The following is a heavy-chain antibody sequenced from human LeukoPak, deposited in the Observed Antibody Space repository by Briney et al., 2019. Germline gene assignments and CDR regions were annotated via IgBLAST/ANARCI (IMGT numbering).Heavy chain of an antibody. CDR2: IWYDGSNK. CDR3: ARMYSGYDYLDY. V-gene: IGHV3-33*01. D-gene: IGHD5-12*01. CDR1: GFTFSSYG. J-gene: IGHJ4*02. Sequence: GGSLRLSCAASGFTFSSYGMHWVRQAPGKGLEWVAVIWYDGSNKYYADSVKGRFTISRDNSKNTLYLQMNSLRAEDTAVYYCARMYSGYDYLDYWGQGTLVTVSS.